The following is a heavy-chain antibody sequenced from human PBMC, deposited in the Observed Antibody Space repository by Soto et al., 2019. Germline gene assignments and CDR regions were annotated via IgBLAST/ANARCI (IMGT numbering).Heavy chain of an antibody. Sequence: SLRLSCAASGFTLSSYAMHWFRQAPVNGLEWVAVISYDGSNKYYTDSVKGRFTISRDNSKNTLYLQMNSLRAEDTAVYYCARAMDAAMASKDNWFDPWGQGTLVTVSS. D-gene: IGHD5-18*01. J-gene: IGHJ5*02. V-gene: IGHV3-30-3*01. CDR3: ARAMDAAMASKDNWFDP. CDR1: GFTLSSYA. CDR2: ISYDGSNK.